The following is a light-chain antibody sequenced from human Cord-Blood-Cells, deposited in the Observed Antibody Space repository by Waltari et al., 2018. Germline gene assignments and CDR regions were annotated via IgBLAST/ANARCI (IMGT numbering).Light chain of an antibody. CDR2: AAS. V-gene: IGKV1-39*01. Sequence: DIQMTQSPSSLSASVGDRVTITCRASQSISSYLNWYQQKPVKAPKLLIYAASSLQSGVPSRFSCSGSGTDFTLTISSLQPEDFATYYCQQSYSTPWTFGQGTKVEIK. CDR3: QQSYSTPWT. CDR1: QSISSY. J-gene: IGKJ1*01.